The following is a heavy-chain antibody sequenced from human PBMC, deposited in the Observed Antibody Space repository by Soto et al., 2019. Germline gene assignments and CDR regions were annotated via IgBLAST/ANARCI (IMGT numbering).Heavy chain of an antibody. CDR2: IYPGDSDT. Sequence: PXDSLTLSCKGSGCSFTSYWIGLVRQMPGKGLEWMGIIYPGDSDTRYSPSFQGQVTISADKSISTAYLQWSSLKASDTAMYYCAITLCSGGSCYLEDGMDVWGQGTTVTVSS. J-gene: IGHJ6*02. V-gene: IGHV5-51*01. CDR1: GCSFTSYW. D-gene: IGHD2-15*01. CDR3: AITLCSGGSCYLEDGMDV.